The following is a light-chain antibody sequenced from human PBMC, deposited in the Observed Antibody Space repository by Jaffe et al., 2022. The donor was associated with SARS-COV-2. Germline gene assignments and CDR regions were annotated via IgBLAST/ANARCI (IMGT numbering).Light chain of an antibody. J-gene: IGKJ2*01. CDR3: QQANSFPYT. CDR2: AAS. CDR1: QDISGR. Sequence: DIQMTQSPSSVSASVGDRVTITCRASQDISGRLAWYQQKPGTAPKLLIYAASSLQSGVPSRFSGSGSGTDFTLTISSLQPEDFATYYCQQANSFPYTFGQGTKLEIK. V-gene: IGKV1-12*01.